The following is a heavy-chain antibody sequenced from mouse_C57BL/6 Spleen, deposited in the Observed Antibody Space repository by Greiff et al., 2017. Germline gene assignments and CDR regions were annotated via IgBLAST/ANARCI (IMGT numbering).Heavy chain of an antibody. D-gene: IGHD2-4*01. J-gene: IGHJ2*01. Sequence: VQLKESGAELARPGASVKMSCKASGYTFTSYTMHWVKQRPGQGLEWIGYINPSSGYTKYNQKFKDKATLTADKSSSTAYMQLSSLTSEDSAVYYCAREGDYDRFDYWGQGTTLTVSS. V-gene: IGHV1-4*01. CDR1: GYTFTSYT. CDR2: INPSSGYT. CDR3: AREGDYDRFDY.